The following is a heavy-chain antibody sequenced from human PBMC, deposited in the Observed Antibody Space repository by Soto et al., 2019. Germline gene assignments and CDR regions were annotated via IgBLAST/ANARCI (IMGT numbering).Heavy chain of an antibody. J-gene: IGHJ5*02. D-gene: IGHD1-26*01. V-gene: IGHV1-24*01. CDR1: GYTLTELS. Sequence: GASVKVSCKVSGYTLTELSMHWVRQAPGKGLEWMGGFDPEDGETIYAQKFQGRVTMTEDASTDTAYMELSSLRSEDTAVYYCATAGLRGTFPGQGGLPWGRGTLVTVS. CDR3: ATAGLRGTFPGQGGLP. CDR2: FDPEDGET.